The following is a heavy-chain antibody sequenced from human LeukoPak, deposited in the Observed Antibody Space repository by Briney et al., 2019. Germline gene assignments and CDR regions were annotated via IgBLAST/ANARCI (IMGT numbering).Heavy chain of an antibody. CDR1: GYTFTRYY. CDR2: INPSGGNT. Sequence: ASVKVSCKASGYTFTRYYMHWVRQAPGQGLEWMGIINPSGGNTNYAQKFQGRVTMTRDMSTSTVYMELSSLRSEDTAVYYCARDSGYELKYYFDYWGQGTLVTVSS. J-gene: IGHJ4*02. V-gene: IGHV1-46*01. CDR3: ARDSGYELKYYFDY. D-gene: IGHD5-12*01.